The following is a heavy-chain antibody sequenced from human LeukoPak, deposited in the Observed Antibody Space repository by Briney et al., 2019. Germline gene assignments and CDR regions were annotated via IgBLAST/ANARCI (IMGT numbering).Heavy chain of an antibody. V-gene: IGHV5-51*01. J-gene: IGHJ4*02. CDR3: ARSGYSYGPLDY. D-gene: IGHD5-18*01. CDR1: GSSFSSFW. CDR2: IHPGDSDT. Sequence: GESLQISCQASGSSFSSFWIGRVRQMPGKGLEWTGIIHPGDSDTRYSPSFQGQVTISADKSLSTAYLQWSSLKPSDTAMYYCARSGYSYGPLDYWGQGTLVTVSS.